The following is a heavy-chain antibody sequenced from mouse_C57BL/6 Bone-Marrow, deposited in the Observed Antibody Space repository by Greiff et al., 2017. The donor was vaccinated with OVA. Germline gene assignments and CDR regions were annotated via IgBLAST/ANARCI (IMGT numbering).Heavy chain of an antibody. Sequence: EVKLMESGGGLVKPGGSLKLSCAASGFTFSSYAMSWVRQTPEKRLEWVATISDGGSYTYYPDNVKGRFTISRDNAKNNLYLQMSHLKSEDTAMDYWAGDRVGSYWCFDVWGTGTTVTVSS. CDR1: GFTFSSYA. D-gene: IGHD1-2*01. V-gene: IGHV5-4*01. CDR2: ISDGGSYT. CDR3: AGDRVGSYWCFDV. J-gene: IGHJ1*03.